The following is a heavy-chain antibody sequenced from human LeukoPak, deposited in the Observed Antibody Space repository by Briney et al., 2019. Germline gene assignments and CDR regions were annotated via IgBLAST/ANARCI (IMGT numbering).Heavy chain of an antibody. CDR3: ATAGNYRFDY. CDR1: W. Sequence: WMHWVRQAPGEGLGWVSRINSDGSNINYADSVKGRFIISRDNAKNTLYLQMNSLRVEDTALYFCATAGNYRFDYWGQGTLVTVSS. V-gene: IGHV3-74*01. J-gene: IGHJ4*02. D-gene: IGHD1-7*01. CDR2: INSDGSNI.